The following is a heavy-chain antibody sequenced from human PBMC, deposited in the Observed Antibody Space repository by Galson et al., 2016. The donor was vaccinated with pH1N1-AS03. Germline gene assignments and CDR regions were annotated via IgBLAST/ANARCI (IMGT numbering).Heavy chain of an antibody. D-gene: IGHD3-10*01. J-gene: IGHJ4*02. CDR3: TSGMVELDY. Sequence: SLRLSCAASGFRFIDYWMTWVRQAPGKGLEWVAIIDQDGSEKYYMDSVEGRFTISRDNAKNSLSLQMNSLRSEDTAVYYCTSGMVELDYWGQGTLVTVSS. CDR2: IDQDGSEK. CDR1: GFRFIDYW. V-gene: IGHV3-7*01.